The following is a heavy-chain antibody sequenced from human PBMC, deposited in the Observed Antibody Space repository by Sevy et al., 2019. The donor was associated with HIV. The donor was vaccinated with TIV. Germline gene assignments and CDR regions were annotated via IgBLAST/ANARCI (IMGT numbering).Heavy chain of an antibody. V-gene: IGHV1-2*02. Sequence: ASVKVSCKASGYIFTDYYMHWVRQAPGQGLEWMGWINPDNGDTNYAQKFQGRVTMTRGTSISTASMELSRLSSDDTAVYYCARGGLLTANSGGHDYWGQGTLVTVSS. CDR2: INPDNGDT. CDR1: GYIFTDYY. CDR3: ARGGLLTANSGGHDY. D-gene: IGHD2-21*02. J-gene: IGHJ4*02.